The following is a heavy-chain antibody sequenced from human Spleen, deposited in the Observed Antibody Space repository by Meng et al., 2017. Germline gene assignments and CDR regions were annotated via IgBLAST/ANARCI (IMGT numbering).Heavy chain of an antibody. CDR1: GYTFTSYA. J-gene: IGHJ4*02. Sequence: QVHLGQSGAVVKKPGASVQVSCKASGYTFTSYAMHWVRQAPGQRLEWMGWINAGNGNTKYSQKFQGRVTITRDTSASTAYMELSSLRSEDTAVYYCARPSIVGATFDYWGQGTLVTVSS. D-gene: IGHD1-26*01. CDR2: INAGNGNT. CDR3: ARPSIVGATFDY. V-gene: IGHV1-3*01.